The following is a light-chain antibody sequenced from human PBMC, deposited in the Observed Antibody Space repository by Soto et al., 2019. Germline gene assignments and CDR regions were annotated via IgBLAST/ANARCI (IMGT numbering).Light chain of an antibody. CDR1: QSVSSY. CDR3: QQRSNWPPA. V-gene: IGKV3-11*01. CDR2: GAS. Sequence: EIVLTQSPATLSLSPGERATLSCRASQSVSSYLAWYQQKPGQAPRLLIYGASNRATGIPARFSGSGSGTDFTLTISRLEPEDFAVYYYQQRSNWPPAFGQGTRVEIK. J-gene: IGKJ1*01.